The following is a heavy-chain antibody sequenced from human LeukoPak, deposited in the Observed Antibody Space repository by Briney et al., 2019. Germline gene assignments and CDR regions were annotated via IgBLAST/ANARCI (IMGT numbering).Heavy chain of an antibody. D-gene: IGHD6-13*01. V-gene: IGHV4-39*01. CDR1: GGSISSSSYY. Sequence: KSSETLSLTCTVSGGSISSSSYYWGWIRQPPGKGLEWIGSIYYSGSTYYNPSLKSRVTISVDTSKNQFSLKLSSVTAADTAVYYCASIQQQLVDSFDPWGQGTLVTVSS. CDR2: IYYSGST. J-gene: IGHJ5*02. CDR3: ASIQQQLVDSFDP.